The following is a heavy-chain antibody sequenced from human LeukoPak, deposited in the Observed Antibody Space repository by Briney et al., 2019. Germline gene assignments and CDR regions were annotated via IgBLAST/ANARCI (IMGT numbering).Heavy chain of an antibody. D-gene: IGHD2-15*01. CDR1: GGSISSGSYY. J-gene: IGHJ4*02. CDR3: ARELTRYSRPFDY. CDR2: IYTSGST. V-gene: IGHV4-61*02. Sequence: SQTLSLTCTVSGGSISSGSYYWSWIRQPAGKGLEWIGRIYTSGSTNYNPSLKSRVTISVDTSKNQFSLKLSSVTAADTAVYYCARELTRYSRPFDYWGQGTLVTVSS.